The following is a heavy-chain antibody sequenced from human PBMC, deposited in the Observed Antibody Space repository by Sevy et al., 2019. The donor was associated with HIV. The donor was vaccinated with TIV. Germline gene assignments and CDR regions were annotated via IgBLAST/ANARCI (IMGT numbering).Heavy chain of an antibody. V-gene: IGHV3-53*01. Sequence: GGSLRLSCAASGFTVSSNYMSWVRQAPGKGLEWVSVIYSGGSTYYADSVKGRFTISRDNAKNSLYLQMNSLRAEDTAVYYCARSRVDSHFDYWGQGTLVTVSS. CDR2: IYSGGST. CDR3: ARSRVDSHFDY. D-gene: IGHD3-10*01. CDR1: GFTVSSNY. J-gene: IGHJ4*02.